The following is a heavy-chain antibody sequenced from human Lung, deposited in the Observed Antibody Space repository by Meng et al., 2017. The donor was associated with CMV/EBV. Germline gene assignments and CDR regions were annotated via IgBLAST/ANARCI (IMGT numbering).Heavy chain of an antibody. J-gene: IGHJ6*02. CDR1: GFSLSNARMG. V-gene: IGHV2-26*01. CDR3: ARIPAAIGGYYYYGMDV. Sequence: SGXXLVXRTETLTPTCTVSGFSLSNARMGVSWIRQPPGKALEWLANIFSNDEKSYSTSVKSRLTISKDTSKSQVVLTMTNMDPVDTATYYCARIPAAIGGYYYYGMDVWXQGTXVTVSS. D-gene: IGHD2-2*01. CDR2: IFSNDEK.